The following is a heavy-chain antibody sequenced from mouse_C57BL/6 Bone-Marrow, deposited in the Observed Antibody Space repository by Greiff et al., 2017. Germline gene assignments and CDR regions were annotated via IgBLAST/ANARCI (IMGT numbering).Heavy chain of an antibody. Sequence: ESGPGLVKPSQSLSLTCSVTGYSITSGYYWNWIRQFPGNKLEWMGYISYDGSNNYNPSLKNRISITRDTSKHQFFLKLNSVTTEDTATYYCARGDYDYDVCAMDYWGQGTSVTVSS. D-gene: IGHD2-4*01. J-gene: IGHJ4*01. CDR1: GYSITSGYY. CDR3: ARGDYDYDVCAMDY. V-gene: IGHV3-6*01. CDR2: ISYDGSN.